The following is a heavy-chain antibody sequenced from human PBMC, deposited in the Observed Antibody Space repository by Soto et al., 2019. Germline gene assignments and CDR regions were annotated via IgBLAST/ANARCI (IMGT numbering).Heavy chain of an antibody. Sequence: PGGSLRLSCAASGFTFSTYGMHWVRQAPGRGLEWVAVIWSNGKNKYYAESVKGRFTISRDNSKNTLDLQMSSLSAEDTAVYYCVREGGPFDAFDIWGQGTMVTVSS. CDR2: IWSNGKNK. CDR1: GFTFSTYG. CDR3: VREGGPFDAFDI. V-gene: IGHV3-33*01. D-gene: IGHD3-16*01. J-gene: IGHJ3*02.